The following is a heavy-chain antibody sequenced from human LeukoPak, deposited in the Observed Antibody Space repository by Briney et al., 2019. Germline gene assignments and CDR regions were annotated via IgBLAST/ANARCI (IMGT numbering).Heavy chain of an antibody. D-gene: IGHD6-13*01. CDR3: ARALWSEPAAADY. CDR2: IIPIFGTA. J-gene: IGHJ4*02. CDR1: GGTFRSYA. V-gene: IGHV1-69*06. Sequence: GASVKVSYEASGGTFRSYAINWVRQAPGQGLEWMGGIIPIFGTANYAQKFQGRVTITADKSTSTAYMELSSLRSEDTAVYYCARALWSEPAAADYWGQGTLVTVSS.